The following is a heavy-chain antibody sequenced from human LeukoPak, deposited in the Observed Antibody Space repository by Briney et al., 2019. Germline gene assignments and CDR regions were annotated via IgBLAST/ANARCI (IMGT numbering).Heavy chain of an antibody. CDR2: IGTYNGKT. D-gene: IGHD2-2*01. CDR1: GYTFTNYG. J-gene: IGHJ4*02. V-gene: IGHV1-18*01. CDR3: AREVGYCSSTSCYWSGIYYFDY. Sequence: ASVKVSCKASGYTFTNYGVTWVRQAPGQGLEWMGWIGTYNGKTNYAQNLQGRVTITTDESTSTAYMELSSLRSEDTAVYYCAREVGYCSSTSCYWSGIYYFDYWGQGTLVTVSS.